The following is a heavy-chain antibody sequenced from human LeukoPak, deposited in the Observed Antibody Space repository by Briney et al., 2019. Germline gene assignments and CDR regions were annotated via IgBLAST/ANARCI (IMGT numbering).Heavy chain of an antibody. Sequence: GGSLRLSCAASGFTVSSNYMSWVREAPGKGLEWVSLIYSGGGTYYADSVKGRFTISRDNSKNTLFLQMNSLRAEDTAVYYCARELTTFYYDISGYYGHAFDIWGQGTMVTVSS. CDR1: GFTVSSNY. CDR3: ARELTTFYYDISGYYGHAFDI. CDR2: IYSGGGT. V-gene: IGHV3-66*01. J-gene: IGHJ3*02. D-gene: IGHD3-22*01.